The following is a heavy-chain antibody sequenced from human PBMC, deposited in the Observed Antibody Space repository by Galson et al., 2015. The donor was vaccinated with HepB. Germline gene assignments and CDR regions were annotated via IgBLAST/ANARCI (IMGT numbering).Heavy chain of an antibody. Sequence: SLRLSCAASGFTFSSYWMTWVRQTPGKGLEWVANMNQDGSDKNYVASVKGRFTISRDNAKNSLYLQMNSLRDEDTAVYSCAIISVSGWPAAYWGQGTLVTVSS. CDR1: GFTFSSYW. V-gene: IGHV3-7*03. CDR2: MNQDGSDK. D-gene: IGHD6-19*01. J-gene: IGHJ4*02. CDR3: AIISVSGWPAAY.